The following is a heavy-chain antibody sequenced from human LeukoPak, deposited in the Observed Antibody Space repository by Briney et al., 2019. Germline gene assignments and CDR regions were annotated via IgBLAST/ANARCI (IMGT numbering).Heavy chain of an antibody. Sequence: ASVKVSCKASGYTYTSYDINWVRQATGQGLEWMGWMNPNSGNTGYAQKFQGRVTMTRNTSISTAYMELSSLRSEDTAVYYCATGDYGDTYNWFDPWGQGTLVTVSS. CDR3: ATGDYGDTYNWFDP. CDR1: GYTYTSYD. D-gene: IGHD4-17*01. V-gene: IGHV1-8*01. CDR2: MNPNSGNT. J-gene: IGHJ5*02.